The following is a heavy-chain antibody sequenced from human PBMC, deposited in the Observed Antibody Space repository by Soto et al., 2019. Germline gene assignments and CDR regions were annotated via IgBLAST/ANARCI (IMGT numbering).Heavy chain of an antibody. CDR3: ARLLGGRYYYYYYGMDV. Sequence: SETLSLTCAVYGGSFSGYYWSWIRQPPGKGLEWIGEINHSGSTNYNPSLKSRVTISVDTSKNQFSLKLSSVTAADTAVYYCARLLGGRYYYYYYGMDVWGQGTTVTVSS. J-gene: IGHJ6*02. D-gene: IGHD3-16*01. V-gene: IGHV4-34*01. CDR1: GGSFSGYY. CDR2: INHSGST.